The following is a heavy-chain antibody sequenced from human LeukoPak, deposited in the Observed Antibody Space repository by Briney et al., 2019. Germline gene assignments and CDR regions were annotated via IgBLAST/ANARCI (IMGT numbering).Heavy chain of an antibody. J-gene: IGHJ4*02. D-gene: IGHD3-22*01. V-gene: IGHV1-8*01. CDR3: AALGLYGSSGYYPAP. CDR2: MNPNSGNT. Sequence: GASVKVSCKASGYTFTSYDINWVRQATGQGLEWMGWMNPNSGNTGYAQKFQGRVTMTRNTSLSTAYMELSSLRSEDTAVYYCAALGLYGSSGYYPAPWGQGTLVTVSS. CDR1: GYTFTSYD.